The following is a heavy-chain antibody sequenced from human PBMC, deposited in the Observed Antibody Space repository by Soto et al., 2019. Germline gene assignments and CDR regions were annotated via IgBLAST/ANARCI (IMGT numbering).Heavy chain of an antibody. V-gene: IGHV4-39*01. CDR3: ARQDHGDYEFFFDY. CDR1: GASIISTTKY. CDR2: ISSIGST. D-gene: IGHD4-17*01. Sequence: TLSLTCTVSGASIISTTKYWGWIRQPPGRGLEWIGTISSIGSTYYNPSLEGRVTISVDTSKNQFSLKVTSVTAADTGLYYCARQDHGDYEFFFDYWGQGTLVTVSS. J-gene: IGHJ4*02.